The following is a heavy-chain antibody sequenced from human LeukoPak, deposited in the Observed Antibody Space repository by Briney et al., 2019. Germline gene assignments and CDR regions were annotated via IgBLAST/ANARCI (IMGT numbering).Heavy chain of an antibody. Sequence: PSETLSLTCTVSGGSISSYYWSWIRQPPGKGLEWIGYIYYSGSTNYNPSLKSRVTISVDTSKNQFSLKLSSVTAADTAVYYCARGIDYGDYVSWFDPWGQGTLVTVSS. CDR2: IYYSGST. D-gene: IGHD4-17*01. CDR1: GGSISSYY. V-gene: IGHV4-59*01. CDR3: ARGIDYGDYVSWFDP. J-gene: IGHJ5*02.